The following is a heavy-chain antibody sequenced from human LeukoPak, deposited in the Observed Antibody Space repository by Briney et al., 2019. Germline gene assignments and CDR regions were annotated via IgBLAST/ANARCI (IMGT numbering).Heavy chain of an antibody. CDR2: INAGNGNT. J-gene: IGHJ6*02. CDR1: GYTFTSYA. V-gene: IGHV1-3*01. D-gene: IGHD4-17*01. CDR3: AREYGVYYYYGMDV. Sequence: GASVTVSCKASGYTFTSYAMHWVRQAPGQRLEWMGWINAGNGNTKYSQKFQGRVTITRDTSASTAYMELSSLRSEDTAVYYCAREYGVYYYYGMDVWGQGTTVTVSS.